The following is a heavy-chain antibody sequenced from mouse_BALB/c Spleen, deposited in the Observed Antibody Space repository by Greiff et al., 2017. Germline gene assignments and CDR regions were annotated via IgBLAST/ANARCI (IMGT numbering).Heavy chain of an antibody. CDR3: ARVTTTGYFDY. J-gene: IGHJ2*01. D-gene: IGHD1-1*01. CDR1: GYTFTSYV. CDR2: INPYNDGT. Sequence: EVKLMESGPELVKPGASVKMSCKASGYTFTSYVMHWVKQKPGQGLEWIGYINPYNDGTKYNEKFKGKATLTSDKSSSTAYMELSSLTSEDSAVYYCARVTTTGYFDYWGQGTTLTVSS. V-gene: IGHV1-14*01.